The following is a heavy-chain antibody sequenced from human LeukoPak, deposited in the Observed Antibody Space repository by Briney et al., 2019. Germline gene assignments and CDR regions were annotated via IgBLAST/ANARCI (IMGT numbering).Heavy chain of an antibody. D-gene: IGHD6-13*01. V-gene: IGHV3-30*18. CDR1: GLTFSSYG. CDR3: AKGNNIAAAVDY. Sequence: PGGSLRLSCAASGLTFSSYGMHWVRQAPGKGLEWVAVISYDGSNKYYADSVKGRFTISRDNSKNTLYLQMNSLRAEDTAVYYCAKGNNIAAAVDYWGQGTLVTVSS. J-gene: IGHJ4*02. CDR2: ISYDGSNK.